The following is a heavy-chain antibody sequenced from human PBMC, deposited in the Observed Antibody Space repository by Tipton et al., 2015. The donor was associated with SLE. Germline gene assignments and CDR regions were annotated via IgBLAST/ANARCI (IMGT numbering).Heavy chain of an antibody. CDR3: AKDRSSGGQYRGHCDC. Sequence: SLRLSCAASGFTFSSYGMHWVRQAPGKGLEWVAFIRYDGSNKYYADSVKGRFTISRDNSKNTLYLQMNSLRAEDTAVYYCAKDRSSGGQYRGHCDCGGHGTLVTFSS. CDR2: IRYDGSNK. CDR1: GFTFSSYG. J-gene: IGHJ4*01. V-gene: IGHV3-30*02. D-gene: IGHD6-19*01.